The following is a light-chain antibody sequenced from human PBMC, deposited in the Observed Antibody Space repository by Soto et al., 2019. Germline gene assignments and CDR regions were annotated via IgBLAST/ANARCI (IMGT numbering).Light chain of an antibody. Sequence: EIVMTQSQATLSVSPWERATLSCRASQSVSSNLAWYQQKPGQAPRLLIYGASTRATGIPARFSGSGSGTEFTLTISSLQSEDFAVYYCQQYNNWTPTLGQGTKVEIK. CDR1: QSVSSN. V-gene: IGKV3-15*01. J-gene: IGKJ1*01. CDR3: QQYNNWTPT. CDR2: GAS.